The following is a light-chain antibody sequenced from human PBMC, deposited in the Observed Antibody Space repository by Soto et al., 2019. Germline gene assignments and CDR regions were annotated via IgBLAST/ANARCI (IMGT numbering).Light chain of an antibody. CDR1: QSVGNN. CDR2: HAS. V-gene: IGKV3-11*01. Sequence: EVVMTQSPATLSVSPGGRVTLSCRASQSVGNNLAWYKQKPGQAPRILIYHASTRATGIPARFSGSGSGTDFTLTISSLEPEDFAIYYCQQRSGWYTFGQGTKVDIK. CDR3: QQRSGWYT. J-gene: IGKJ2*01.